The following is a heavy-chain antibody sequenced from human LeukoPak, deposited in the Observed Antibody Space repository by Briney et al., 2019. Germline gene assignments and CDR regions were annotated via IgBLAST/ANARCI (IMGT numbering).Heavy chain of an antibody. V-gene: IGHV4-30-4*01. CDR2: IYYSGST. Sequence: SQTLSLTCTVSGGSISSGDYYWIWIPQPPGKGREWIGYIYYSGSTYYNPSLKSRVTISVDTSKTQFSLKLSSVTAADTAVYYCARDRAVTRDFDYWAREPWSPSPQ. CDR1: GGSISSGDYY. D-gene: IGHD4-17*01. CDR3: ARDRAVTRDFDY. J-gene: IGHJ4*02.